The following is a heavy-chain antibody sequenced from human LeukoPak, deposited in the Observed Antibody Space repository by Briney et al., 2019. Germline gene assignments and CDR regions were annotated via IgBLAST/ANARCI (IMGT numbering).Heavy chain of an antibody. J-gene: IGHJ4*02. CDR2: IWKDGSDE. D-gene: IGHD3-3*01. V-gene: IGHV3-33*01. CDR3: AREEAFQLEASLDQ. Sequence: PGRSLRLSCAAAGFTFVDFGMHWVRQAPGKGLEWGALIWKDGSDEFYADSVKGRFTISTDNSRNTLSLQMNSLRGEDTAVYYCAREEAFQLEASLDQWGQGTLVTVSS. CDR1: GFTFVDFG.